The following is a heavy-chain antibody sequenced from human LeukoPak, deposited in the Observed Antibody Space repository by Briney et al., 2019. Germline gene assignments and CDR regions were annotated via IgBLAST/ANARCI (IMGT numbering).Heavy chain of an antibody. Sequence: GGSLRLSCAASGFTFSSYGMHWVRQAPGKGLEWVAVIWYDGSNKYYADSVKGRFTISRDNSKNTLYLQMNSLRAEDTAVYYCARVKSYYDSSGYYVPQYFDYWGQGTLVTVSS. V-gene: IGHV3-33*01. D-gene: IGHD3-22*01. CDR2: IWYDGSNK. CDR3: ARVKSYYDSSGYYVPQYFDY. CDR1: GFTFSSYG. J-gene: IGHJ4*02.